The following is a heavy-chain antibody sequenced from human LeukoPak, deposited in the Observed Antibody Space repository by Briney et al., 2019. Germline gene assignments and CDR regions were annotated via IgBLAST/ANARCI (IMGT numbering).Heavy chain of an antibody. V-gene: IGHV3-30*04. J-gene: IGHJ4*02. CDR1: GFTFSNYA. CDR2: ISFDGSNK. Sequence: GGSLRLSCAASGFTFSNYAMHWVRQAPGKGLEWVAFISFDGSNKYYADPVKGRLTISRDNSKNTLYLQVSSLRADDTAMYYCARVPSLYGDYAIDYWGQGTLVTVSS. D-gene: IGHD4-17*01. CDR3: ARVPSLYGDYAIDY.